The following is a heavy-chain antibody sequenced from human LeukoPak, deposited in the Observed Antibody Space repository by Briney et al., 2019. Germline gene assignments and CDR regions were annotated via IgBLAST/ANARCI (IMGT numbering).Heavy chain of an antibody. Sequence: SETLSLTCTVSGDSINSLDLWSWVRQPPGKGLEWIREMYLSGTTHSNPSVKSRVTISIDKSKNQFFLNLSSVTAADTAVYYCAGLVGRYSSGLYYYYFDYWGQGTLVTVSS. D-gene: IGHD3-22*01. CDR1: GDSINSLDL. J-gene: IGHJ4*02. CDR3: AGLVGRYSSGLYYYYFDY. V-gene: IGHV4-4*02. CDR2: MYLSGTT.